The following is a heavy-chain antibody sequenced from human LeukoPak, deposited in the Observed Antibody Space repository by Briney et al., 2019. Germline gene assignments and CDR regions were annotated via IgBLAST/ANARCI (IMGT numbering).Heavy chain of an antibody. V-gene: IGHV3-48*01. CDR2: ISSSSSTI. J-gene: IGHJ3*02. CDR3: ARDPGYCSSTSCYRSVAFDI. Sequence: PGRSLRLSCAASGFTFSSYGMNWVRQAPGKGLEWVSYISSSSSTIYYADSVKGRFTISRDNAKNSLYLQMNSLRAEDTAVYYCARDPGYCSSTSCYRSVAFDIWGQGTMVTVSS. D-gene: IGHD2-2*01. CDR1: GFTFSSYG.